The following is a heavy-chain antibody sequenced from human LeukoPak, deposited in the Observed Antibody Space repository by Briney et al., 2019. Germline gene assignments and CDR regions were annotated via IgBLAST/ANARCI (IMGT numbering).Heavy chain of an antibody. CDR1: GFTFSSYS. CDR3: ARDRIVATTMFDP. Sequence: GGSLRLSCAASGFTFSSYSMNWVRQAPGKGLEWVSSVSSSSSYIYYADSVKGRFTTSRDNAKNSLYLQMNSLRAEDTAVYYCARDRIVATTMFDPWGQGTLVTVSS. CDR2: VSSSSSYI. D-gene: IGHD5-12*01. J-gene: IGHJ5*02. V-gene: IGHV3-21*01.